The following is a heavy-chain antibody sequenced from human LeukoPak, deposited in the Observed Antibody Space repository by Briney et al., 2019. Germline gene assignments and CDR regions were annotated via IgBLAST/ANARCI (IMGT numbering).Heavy chain of an antibody. CDR3: ARLYDSGSPISGQYYYYGMDV. V-gene: IGHV1-2*02. D-gene: IGHD3-10*01. CDR2: INPNSGGT. CDR1: GYTFTDYY. J-gene: IGHJ6*02. Sequence: ASVKVSCKASGYTFTDYYIHWVRQAPGQGLEWMGWINPNSGGTNYAQKFQGRVTMTRDTSISTAYMELSRLRSDDTAVYYCARLYDSGSPISGQYYYYGMDVWGQGTTVTVSS.